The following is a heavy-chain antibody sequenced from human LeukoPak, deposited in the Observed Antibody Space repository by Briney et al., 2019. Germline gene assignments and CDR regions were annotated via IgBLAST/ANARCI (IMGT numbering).Heavy chain of an antibody. V-gene: IGHV3-21*01. Sequence: GGSLRLSCAASGFTFSSYSMNWVRQAPGKGLEWVSSISSSSSYIYYADSVKGRFTISRDNAKNSLYLQMNSLRAEDTVVYYCASMMIAAAGYDYWGQGTLVTVSS. D-gene: IGHD6-13*01. CDR2: ISSSSSYI. J-gene: IGHJ4*02. CDR1: GFTFSSYS. CDR3: ASMMIAAAGYDY.